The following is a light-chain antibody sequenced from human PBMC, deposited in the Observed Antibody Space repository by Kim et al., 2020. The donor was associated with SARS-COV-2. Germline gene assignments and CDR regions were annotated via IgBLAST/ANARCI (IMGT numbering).Light chain of an antibody. CDR2: KAS. CDR3: QQYNSYST. J-gene: IGKJ1*01. Sequence: DIQMTQSPSTLSASVGDRVTITCRASQSVSGWLAWYQQKPGKAPKLLIYKASSLESGVPSRFSGSGSGTEFTLTISSLQPDDFATYNCQQYNSYSTFGQGTKVDIK. V-gene: IGKV1-5*03. CDR1: QSVSGW.